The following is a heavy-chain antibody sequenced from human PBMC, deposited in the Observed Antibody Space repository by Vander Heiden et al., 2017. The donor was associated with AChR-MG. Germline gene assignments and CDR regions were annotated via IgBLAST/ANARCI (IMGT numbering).Heavy chain of an antibody. CDR2: IIPIFGTA. D-gene: IGHD7-27*01. J-gene: IGHJ3*02. CDR3: ARGINWGQTDAFDI. Sequence: QVQLVQSGAKVKKPGSSVKVSCKASGGTFSSYAISWVRQAPGQGLEWMGGIIPIFGTANYAQKFQGRVTITADKSTSTAYMELSSLRSEDTAVYYCARGINWGQTDAFDIWGQGTMVTVSS. CDR1: GGTFSSYA. V-gene: IGHV1-69*06.